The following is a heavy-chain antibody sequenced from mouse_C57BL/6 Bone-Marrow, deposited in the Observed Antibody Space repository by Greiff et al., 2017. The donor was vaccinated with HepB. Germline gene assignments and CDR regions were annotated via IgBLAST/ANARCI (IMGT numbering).Heavy chain of an antibody. CDR3: ARHQITTVVADYYAMDY. D-gene: IGHD1-1*01. Sequence: EVQLVESGGGLVKPGGSLKLSCAASGFTFSSYTMSWVRQTPEKRLEWVATISGGGGNTYYPDSVKGRFTISRDNAKNTLYLQMSSLRSEDTALYYCARHQITTVVADYYAMDYWGQGTSVTVSS. CDR2: ISGGGGNT. J-gene: IGHJ4*01. CDR1: GFTFSSYT. V-gene: IGHV5-9*01.